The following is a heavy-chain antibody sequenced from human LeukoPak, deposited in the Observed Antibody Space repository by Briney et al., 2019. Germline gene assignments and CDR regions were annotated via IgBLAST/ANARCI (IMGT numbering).Heavy chain of an antibody. CDR1: GGSISSGGSY. CDR3: ARGKIVIVTAALYY. CDR2: IYDSVSN. Sequence: AQTLSLTCPVSGGSISSGGSYWSWLPQHPGKGREWIGYIYDSVSNYYNPTLKSRVAISVYTYKIQFSLKLSSVTAADTAVYYCARGKIVIVTAALYYWGQGTLVTVSS. D-gene: IGHD2-2*01. V-gene: IGHV4-31*03. J-gene: IGHJ4*02.